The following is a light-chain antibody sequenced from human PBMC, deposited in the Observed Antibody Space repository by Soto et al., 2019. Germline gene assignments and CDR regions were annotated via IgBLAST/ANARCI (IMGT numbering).Light chain of an antibody. V-gene: IGLV2-14*01. J-gene: IGLJ1*01. CDR1: SSDVGNYKY. CDR3: SSYTSSITPYV. CDR2: EVS. Sequence: QSVLTQPASVSGSPGQSITISCTGTSSDVGNYKYVSWYQQHPGKAPKLMIYEVSNRPSGVSNRFSGSKSGNAAYLTISGLQADDEAEYYCSSYTSSITPYVFGTGTKVTVL.